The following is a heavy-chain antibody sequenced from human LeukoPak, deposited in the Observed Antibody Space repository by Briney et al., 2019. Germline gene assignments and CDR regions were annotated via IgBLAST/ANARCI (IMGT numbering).Heavy chain of an antibody. J-gene: IGHJ4*02. CDR3: ASGIQWTGNNY. Sequence: SETLSLTCTVSGASMSSYYWTWIRQPAGKGLEWIGRMYLSGETNYNPSLRSRVTMSLDTSKNHFSLKLTSATAADTAVYYCASGIQWTGNNYWGQGTLVTVSS. V-gene: IGHV4-4*07. CDR2: MYLSGET. D-gene: IGHD3/OR15-3a*01. CDR1: GASMSSYY.